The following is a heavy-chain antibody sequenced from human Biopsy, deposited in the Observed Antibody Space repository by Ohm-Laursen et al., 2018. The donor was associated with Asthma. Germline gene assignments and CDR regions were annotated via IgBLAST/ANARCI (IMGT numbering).Heavy chain of an antibody. J-gene: IGHJ3*02. Sequence: SDTLSFTCTVSGGSITSFYWSWMRQPPGRGLVWLGYIYFSGNTNYNPSLKSRVTISIDTPKNHFSLKLTSSTVADTAVYYCARGCGASLFEPDAFDIWGQGTMVTVS. CDR1: GGSITSFY. CDR2: IYFSGNT. V-gene: IGHV4-59*07. CDR3: ARGCGASLFEPDAFDI. D-gene: IGHD2-21*01.